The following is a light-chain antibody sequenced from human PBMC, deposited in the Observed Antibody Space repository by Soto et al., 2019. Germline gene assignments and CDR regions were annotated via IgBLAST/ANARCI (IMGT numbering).Light chain of an antibody. V-gene: IGKV3-15*01. Sequence: DIVMTQSPATLSVAPGERVTFSSRVSQGVSRKLAWYQLQPGQAPRLLISGASTGATGIPARVSGSGSGTEFTLTISSLQSEDCAIYYCQQYHTRPITVGGGTKV. J-gene: IGKJ4*01. CDR1: QGVSRK. CDR3: QQYHTRPIT. CDR2: GAS.